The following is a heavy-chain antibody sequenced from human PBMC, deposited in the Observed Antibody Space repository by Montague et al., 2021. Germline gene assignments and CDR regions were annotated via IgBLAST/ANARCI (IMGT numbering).Heavy chain of an antibody. Sequence: SLRLSRAASGFTFSNYLIHLFRQAPGKGLEWVAPVTSDGAKNYHPASVRGRFTVSRDNSKNTLYLQMNSLRAEDTALYYCARDAETIPEVVNYHFDYWGQRTLVTV. CDR3: ARDAETIPEVVNYHFDY. V-gene: IGHV3-30-3*01. D-gene: IGHD1-1*01. CDR2: VTSDGAKN. CDR1: GFTFSNYL. J-gene: IGHJ4*02.